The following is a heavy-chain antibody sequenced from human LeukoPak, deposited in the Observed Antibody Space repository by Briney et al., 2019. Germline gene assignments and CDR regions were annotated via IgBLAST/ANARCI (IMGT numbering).Heavy chain of an antibody. V-gene: IGHV4-38-2*01. D-gene: IGHD6-19*01. CDR1: GYSISSGYY. J-gene: IGHJ6*03. Sequence: SETLSLTCAVSGYSISSGYYWGWIRQPPGKGLEWIGSIYHSGSTYYNPSFKSRVTISVDTSKNQFSLKLSSVTAADTAVYYCASLQSYSGLYTYYYYMDVWGKGTTVTVSS. CDR3: ASLQSYSGLYTYYYYMDV. CDR2: IYHSGST.